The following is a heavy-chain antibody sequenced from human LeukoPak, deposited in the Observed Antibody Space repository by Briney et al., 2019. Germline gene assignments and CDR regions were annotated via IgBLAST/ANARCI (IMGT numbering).Heavy chain of an antibody. CDR1: GGSISSGGYY. CDR2: IYYSGST. J-gene: IGHJ6*02. Sequence: SQALSLTCTVSGGSISSGGYYWSWIRQHPGTGLEWIGYIYYSGSTYYNPSLKSRVTISVDTSKNQFSLKLSSVTAADTAVYYCARVPVLEESYYGMDVWGQGTTVTVSS. D-gene: IGHD4/OR15-4a*01. CDR3: ARVPVLEESYYGMDV. V-gene: IGHV4-31*03.